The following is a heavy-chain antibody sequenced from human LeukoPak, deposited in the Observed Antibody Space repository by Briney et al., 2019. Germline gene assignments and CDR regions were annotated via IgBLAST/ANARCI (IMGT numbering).Heavy chain of an antibody. D-gene: IGHD3-22*01. CDR1: GYSISSGYY. CDR2: IYHSGST. J-gene: IGHJ3*02. Sequence: SETLSLTCTVSGYSISSGYYWGWIRQPPGKGLEWIGSIYHSGSTYYNPSLKSRVTISVDTSKNQFSLKLSSVTAADTAVYYCARDIHSSGYQKLNPHHAFDIWGQGTMVTVSS. CDR3: ARDIHSSGYQKLNPHHAFDI. V-gene: IGHV4-38-2*02.